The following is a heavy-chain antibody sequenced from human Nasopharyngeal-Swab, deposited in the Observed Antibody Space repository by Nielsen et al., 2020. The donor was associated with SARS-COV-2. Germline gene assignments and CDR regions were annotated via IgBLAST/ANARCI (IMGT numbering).Heavy chain of an antibody. CDR2: IWYDGSNK. J-gene: IGHJ5*02. V-gene: IGHV3-33*01. CDR3: ARDYYGSGKGWFDP. Sequence: WSREGPGKGLEWVAVIWYDGSNKYYADSVKGRFTISRDNSKNTLYLQMNSLRAEDTAVYYCARDYYGSGKGWFDPWGQGTLVTVSS. D-gene: IGHD3-10*01.